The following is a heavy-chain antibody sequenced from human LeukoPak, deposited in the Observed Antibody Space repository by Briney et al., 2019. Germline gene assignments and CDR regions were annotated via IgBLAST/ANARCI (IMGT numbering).Heavy chain of an antibody. CDR3: ARTAIVTPRRPTPIAARPRGPFGY. J-gene: IGHJ4*02. CDR2: MNPNSGNT. Sequence: ASVKVSCKASGYTFTSYDINWVQQATGQGLEWMGWMNPNSGNTGYAQKFQGRVTMTRNTSISTAYMELSSLRSEDTAVYYCARTAIVTPRRPTPIAARPRGPFGYWGQGTLVTVSS. V-gene: IGHV1-8*01. CDR1: GYTFTSYD. D-gene: IGHD6-6*01.